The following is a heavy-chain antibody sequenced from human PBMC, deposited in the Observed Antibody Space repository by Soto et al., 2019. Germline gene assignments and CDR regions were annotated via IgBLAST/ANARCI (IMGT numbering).Heavy chain of an antibody. CDR2: IPYDGNNR. Sequence: GGSLRLSCAASGFNFGVYPMHWVRQAPGKGLEWVAIIPYDGNNRYYADSVRGRFTVSRDNSGYTLYLQMNSLRADDTAMYYCARTYGDYDAFDIWGPGTLVTVSS. CDR1: GFNFGVYP. J-gene: IGHJ3*02. D-gene: IGHD4-17*01. V-gene: IGHV3-30-3*01. CDR3: ARTYGDYDAFDI.